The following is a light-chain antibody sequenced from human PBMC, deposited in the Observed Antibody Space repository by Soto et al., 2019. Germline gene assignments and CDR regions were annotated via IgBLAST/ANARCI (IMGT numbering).Light chain of an antibody. CDR1: QGISTY. V-gene: IGKV1-27*01. CDR3: QKYNSAPRT. CDR2: AAS. J-gene: IGKJ1*01. Sequence: DIPMTQSPSSLSASVGDRVTITCRASQGISTYLAWYQQKPGKVPHLLISAASTLQSGVPSRFSGSGSGTDFTLTINSLQPEDVATYYCQKYNSAPRTFGQGTKVEIK.